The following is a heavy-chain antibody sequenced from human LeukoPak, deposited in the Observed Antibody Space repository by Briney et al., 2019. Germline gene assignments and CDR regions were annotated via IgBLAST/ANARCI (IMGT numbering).Heavy chain of an antibody. V-gene: IGHV3-74*01. D-gene: IGHD5-18*01. CDR1: GFTFSNYM. J-gene: IGHJ4*02. CDR2: IKSDGITI. Sequence: PGGSLRLSCAASGFTFSNYMMHWVRQAPGKGLVWVSRIKSDGITITYADSAKGRFTISRDNAKNTLYLQMNSLRAEDTALYYCAKDMGDTAMRNFDYWGQGTLVTVSS. CDR3: AKDMGDTAMRNFDY.